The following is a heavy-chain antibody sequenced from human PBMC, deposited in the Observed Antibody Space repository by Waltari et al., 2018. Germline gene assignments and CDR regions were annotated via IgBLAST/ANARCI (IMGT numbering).Heavy chain of an antibody. D-gene: IGHD1-26*01. V-gene: IGHV3-21*01. CDR1: GLTFMHIS. J-gene: IGHJ6*02. CDR3: ARGGSGSLWGDGLDV. Sequence: EVHLVESGGGLVHPGGYLRLHCAASGLTFMHISIHWVRQAPGKGLDGCSSISNISSSIYYADSILGRFTISRDNDKNSLFLQMNSLRAEDSAVYYCARGGSGSLWGDGLDVWGRGTTITVSS. CDR2: ISNISSSI.